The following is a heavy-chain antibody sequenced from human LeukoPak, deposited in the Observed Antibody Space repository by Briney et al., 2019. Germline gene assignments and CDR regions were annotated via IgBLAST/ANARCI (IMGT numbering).Heavy chain of an antibody. J-gene: IGHJ4*02. D-gene: IGHD3-10*01. CDR2: VNEDGSST. CDR1: GYTFSRYW. CDR3: TTDTFGARDS. Sequence: GGSLRLSCAASGYTFSRYWMHWVRQGPGKGLVWVSRVNEDGSSTSYAESVRGRFTISRDNAKNTLYLQMNSLRAEDAAAYYCTTDTFGARDSWDQGTLVTVSS. V-gene: IGHV3-74*01.